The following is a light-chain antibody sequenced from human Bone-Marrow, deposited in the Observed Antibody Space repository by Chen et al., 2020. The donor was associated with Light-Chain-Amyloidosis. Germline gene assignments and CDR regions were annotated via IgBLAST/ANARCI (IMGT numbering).Light chain of an antibody. V-gene: IGLV3-21*02. CDR3: QVWDRSSDRPV. Sequence: SYVLTQPSSVSVAPGQTATIACGGNNIGSTSVHWYQQTPGQAALLVVYDDSDRPSGIPERLSGSNSGNTATLTISRVEAGDEAYYYCQVWDRSSDRPVFGGGTKLTVL. J-gene: IGLJ3*02. CDR1: NIGSTS. CDR2: DDS.